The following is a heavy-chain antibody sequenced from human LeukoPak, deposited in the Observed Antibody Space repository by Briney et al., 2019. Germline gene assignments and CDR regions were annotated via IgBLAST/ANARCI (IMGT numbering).Heavy chain of an antibody. Sequence: GGSLRLSCAASGFSFSSYSMNWVRQAPGKGLDWVSYISSSSSTIYYADSVKGRFTISRDNAKNSLYLQMNSLRAEDTAVYYCARDGDYGDYWYWGQGTLVTVSS. CDR1: GFSFSSYS. V-gene: IGHV3-48*04. CDR3: ARDGDYGDYWY. CDR2: ISSSSSTI. J-gene: IGHJ4*02. D-gene: IGHD4-17*01.